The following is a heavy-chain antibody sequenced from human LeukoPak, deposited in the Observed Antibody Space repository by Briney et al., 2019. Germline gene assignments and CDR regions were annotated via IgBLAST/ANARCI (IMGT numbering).Heavy chain of an antibody. J-gene: IGHJ4*02. V-gene: IGHV3-43*02. Sequence: GGSLRLSCAVSGFTFDDYAMHWVRHAPGKGLEWVSLTSGDGATTYYADSVKGRFTISRDNSKNSLYLQMNSLRTEDTALYYCAKTPPSYGRWGQGTLVTVSS. CDR2: TSGDGATT. CDR3: AKTPPSYGR. CDR1: GFTFDDYA. D-gene: IGHD1-14*01.